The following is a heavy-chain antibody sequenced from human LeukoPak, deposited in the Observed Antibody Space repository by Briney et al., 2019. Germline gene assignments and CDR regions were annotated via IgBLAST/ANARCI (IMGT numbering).Heavy chain of an antibody. Sequence: SETLSLTCTVSGGSISSYYWSWIRQPAGKGLEWIGRIYTSGSTNYNPSLKSRVTISVDKSKNQFSLKLSSVTAADTAVYYCALGVDSSSSSDAFDIRGQGTMVTVSS. CDR3: ALGVDSSSSSDAFDI. V-gene: IGHV4-4*07. CDR2: IYTSGST. D-gene: IGHD6-13*01. CDR1: GGSISSYY. J-gene: IGHJ3*02.